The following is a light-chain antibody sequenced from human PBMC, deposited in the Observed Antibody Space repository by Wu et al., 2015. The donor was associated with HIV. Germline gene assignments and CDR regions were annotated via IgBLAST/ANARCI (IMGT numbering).Light chain of an antibody. CDR1: QSVSSSY. CDR3: QQYGSSPMYT. J-gene: IGKJ2*01. Sequence: LSPGKSHLSCRASQSVSSSYLAWYQQKPGQAPRLLIYGASSRATGIPDFTLTISRLEPEDFAVYYCQQYGSSPMYTFGQGTKLEIK. V-gene: IGKV3-20*01. CDR2: GAS.